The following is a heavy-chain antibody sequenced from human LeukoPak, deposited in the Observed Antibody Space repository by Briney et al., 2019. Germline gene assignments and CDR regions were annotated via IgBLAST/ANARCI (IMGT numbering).Heavy chain of an antibody. V-gene: IGHV3-23*01. CDR2: ISGSGGST. Sequence: PSETLSLTCAVYGGSFSDYYWSWIRQAPGKGLEWVSAISGSGGSTYYADSVKGRFTISRDNSKNTLYLQMNSLRAEDTAVYYCAKDQESYGSGSYSFDYWGQGTLVTVSS. J-gene: IGHJ4*02. CDR1: GGSFSDYY. CDR3: AKDQESYGSGSYSFDY. D-gene: IGHD3-10*01.